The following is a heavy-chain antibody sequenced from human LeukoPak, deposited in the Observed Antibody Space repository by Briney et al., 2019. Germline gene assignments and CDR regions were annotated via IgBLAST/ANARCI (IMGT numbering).Heavy chain of an antibody. J-gene: IGHJ6*03. CDR3: ARGEYYDSLYYYYYYMDV. V-gene: IGHV1-8*03. D-gene: IGHD3-3*01. Sequence: GASVTVSCKASGYTFTSYDINWVRQATGQGLEWMGWMNPNSGNTGYAQKFQGRVTITRNTSISTAYMELSSLRSEDTAVYYCARGEYYDSLYYYYYYMDVWGKGTTVTVSS. CDR2: MNPNSGNT. CDR1: GYTFTSYD.